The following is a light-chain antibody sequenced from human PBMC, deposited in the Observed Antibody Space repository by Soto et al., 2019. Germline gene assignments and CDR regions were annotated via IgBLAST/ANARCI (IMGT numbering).Light chain of an antibody. CDR2: EVS. Sequence: SALTQLASVSGSPGQSITISCTGTSSDVGGYNYVSWYQQHPGKAPKLIIYEVSNRPSGVSNRFSGSKSGNTASLTISGLQAEDEADYYCNSYTSKSTGVFGTGTKLTVL. J-gene: IGLJ1*01. CDR1: SSDVGGYNY. CDR3: NSYTSKSTGV. V-gene: IGLV2-14*01.